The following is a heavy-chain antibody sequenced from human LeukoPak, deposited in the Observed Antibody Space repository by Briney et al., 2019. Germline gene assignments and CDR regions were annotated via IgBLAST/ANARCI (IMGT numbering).Heavy chain of an antibody. V-gene: IGHV1-69*05. CDR2: IIPIFGTA. D-gene: IGHD6-19*01. CDR3: AREVARADSGWYPLGYYFDY. CDR1: GGTFSSYA. Sequence: SVKVSCKASGGTFSSYAISWVRQAPGQGLEWMGGIIPIFGTANYAQKFQGRVTITTDESTSTAYMELSSLRSEDTAVYYCAREVARADSGWYPLGYYFDYWGQGTLVTVSS. J-gene: IGHJ4*02.